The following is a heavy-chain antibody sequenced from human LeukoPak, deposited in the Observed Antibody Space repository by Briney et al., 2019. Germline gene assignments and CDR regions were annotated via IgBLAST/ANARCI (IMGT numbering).Heavy chain of an antibody. D-gene: IGHD6-19*01. CDR1: AFTFSSYW. J-gene: IGHJ5*02. CDR2: MKHDGSEK. Sequence: GGTLGIHSEPSAFTFSSYWMTWVRQAPGKGLEWVANMKHDGSEKYYVDSVKGRFTISRDNANNSLYLQMNRLRVEDTAIYYCARGVSAWYQVWSDPWGQGTLVTVSS. V-gene: IGHV3-7*01. CDR3: ARGVSAWYQVWSDP.